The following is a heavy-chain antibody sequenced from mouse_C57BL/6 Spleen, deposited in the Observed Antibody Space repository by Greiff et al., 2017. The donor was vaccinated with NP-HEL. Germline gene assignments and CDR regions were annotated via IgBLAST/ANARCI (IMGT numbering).Heavy chain of an antibody. Sequence: VKLQQPGAELVMPGASVKLSCKASGYTFTSYWMHWVKQRPGQGLEWIGEIDPSDSYTNYNQKFKGKSTLTVDKSSSTAYMQLSSLTSEDSAVYYCAIRGGHGAMDYWGQGTSVTVSS. V-gene: IGHV1-69*01. CDR3: AIRGGHGAMDY. CDR1: GYTFTSYW. CDR2: IDPSDSYT. D-gene: IGHD1-1*01. J-gene: IGHJ4*01.